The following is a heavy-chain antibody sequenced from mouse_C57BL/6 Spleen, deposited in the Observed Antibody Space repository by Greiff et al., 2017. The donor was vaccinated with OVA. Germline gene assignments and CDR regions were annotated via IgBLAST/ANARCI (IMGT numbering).Heavy chain of an antibody. V-gene: IGHV5-16*01. J-gene: IGHJ3*01. D-gene: IGHD4-1*01. CDR2: INYDGSST. CDR3: ARGTGTSLFAY. Sequence: EVKLVESEGGLVQPGSSMKLSCTASGFTFSDYYMAWVRQVPEKGLEWVANINYDGSSTYYLDSLKSRFIISRDNAKNILYLQMSSLKSEDTATYYCARGTGTSLFAYWGQGTLVTVSA. CDR1: GFTFSDYY.